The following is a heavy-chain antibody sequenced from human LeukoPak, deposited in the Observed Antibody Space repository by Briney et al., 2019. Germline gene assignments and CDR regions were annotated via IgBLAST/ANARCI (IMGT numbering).Heavy chain of an antibody. CDR1: GASIRSSSYY. CDR3: ARRSTVAGKLPFDA. V-gene: IGHV4-39*01. CDR2: VHHSGST. J-gene: IGHJ5*01. Sequence: PSETLSLTRIVSGASIRSSSYYWGWIRQSPGKGLEWIASVHHSGSTYDNPSLKSRVTISVDTSKNQFSLKLTSVSAADTAVYYCARRSTVAGKLPFDAWGHGTLVAVSS. D-gene: IGHD6-19*01.